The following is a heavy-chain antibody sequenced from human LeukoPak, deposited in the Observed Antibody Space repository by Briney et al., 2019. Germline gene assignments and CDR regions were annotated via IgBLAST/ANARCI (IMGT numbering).Heavy chain of an antibody. CDR3: ARSNTLYGGNPFDP. J-gene: IGHJ5*02. CDR1: GASVSSGSYY. V-gene: IGHV4-61*01. D-gene: IGHD4-23*01. Sequence: SETLSLSCTVSGASVSSGSYYWNWIRQPPGKGLEWVGYIYYSGSTNYNPPLRSRVTMSVDTAKNQFSLKLSSVTAADTAVYYCARSNTLYGGNPFDPWGQGTLVTVSS. CDR2: IYYSGST.